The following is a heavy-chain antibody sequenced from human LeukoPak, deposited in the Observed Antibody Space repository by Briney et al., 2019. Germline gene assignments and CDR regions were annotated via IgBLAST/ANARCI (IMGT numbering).Heavy chain of an antibody. J-gene: IGHJ4*02. CDR1: GFTFSDYA. CDR3: ANGYSVQHYFDY. V-gene: IGHV3-23*01. D-gene: IGHD2-21*01. Sequence: GGSLRLSCAASGFTFSDYAMSWVRQAPGKGPEWISVISGSGDRTYYADSVKGRFTISRDISKNTLYLQMSSLRAEDTAVYYCANGYSVQHYFDYWGQGTLVTVSS. CDR2: ISGSGDRT.